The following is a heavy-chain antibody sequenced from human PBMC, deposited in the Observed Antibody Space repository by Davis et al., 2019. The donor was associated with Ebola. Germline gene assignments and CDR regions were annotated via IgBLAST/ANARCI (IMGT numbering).Heavy chain of an antibody. V-gene: IGHV3-13*01. CDR2: IGTAGDT. D-gene: IGHD4-17*01. J-gene: IGHJ4*02. CDR3: ARAQFGDVVLDY. Sequence: PGGPLRPPFPAPGSPFRTYDMHWVRQTTGKGLEWVSVIGTAGDTYSRGSVKDRFTISRENARNSLYLQMNSLTAGDTAVYYCARAQFGDVVLDYWGQGTLVTVSS. CDR1: GSPFRTYD.